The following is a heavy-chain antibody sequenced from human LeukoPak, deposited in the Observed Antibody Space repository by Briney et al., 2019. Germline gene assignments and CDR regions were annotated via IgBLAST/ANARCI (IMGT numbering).Heavy chain of an antibody. D-gene: IGHD6-19*01. CDR1: GYTFTGYY. J-gene: IGHJ4*02. CDR2: INPNSGGA. CDR3: ARGGTGYSSGWSGDFDY. V-gene: IGHV1-2*02. Sequence: ASVKVSCKASGYTFTGYYMHWVRQAPGQGLEWMGWINPNSGGANYAQKFQGRVTMTRNTSISTAYMELSSLRSEDTAVYYCARGGTGYSSGWSGDFDYWGQGTLVTVSS.